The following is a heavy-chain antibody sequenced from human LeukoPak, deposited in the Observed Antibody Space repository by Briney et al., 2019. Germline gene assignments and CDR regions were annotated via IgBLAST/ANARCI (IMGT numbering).Heavy chain of an antibody. CDR1: GGSISSSSDY. V-gene: IGHV4-39*01. D-gene: IGHD3-3*01. CDR2: IYYSGST. Sequence: SETLSLPCTVSGGSISSSSDYWGWIRQPPGKGLEWIGSIYYSGSTYYNPSLKSRVTISVDTSKNQFSLKLSPVTAADTAVYYCARSVEYWDQGTLVTVSS. J-gene: IGHJ4*02. CDR3: ARSVEY.